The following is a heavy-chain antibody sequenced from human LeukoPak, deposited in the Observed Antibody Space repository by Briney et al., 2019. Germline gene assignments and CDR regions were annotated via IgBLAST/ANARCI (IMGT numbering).Heavy chain of an antibody. CDR3: AKEILGYCSSTSCQNWFDP. J-gene: IGHJ5*02. CDR1: GFTFSSYG. CDR2: ISYDGSSK. D-gene: IGHD2-2*01. Sequence: PGGSLRLSCAASGFTFSSYGMHWVRQAPGKGLEWVAVISYDGSSKYYADSVKGRFTISRDNSKNTLYLQMNSLRAEDTAVYYCAKEILGYCSSTSCQNWFDPWGQGTLVTVSS. V-gene: IGHV3-30*18.